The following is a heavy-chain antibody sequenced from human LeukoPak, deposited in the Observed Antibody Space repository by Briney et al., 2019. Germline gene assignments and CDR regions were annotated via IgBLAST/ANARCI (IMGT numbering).Heavy chain of an antibody. V-gene: IGHV3-11*01. D-gene: IGHD2-8*01. Sequence: PGGPLRLPCAASGFTFSVHYMSWLRQAPGKALEWVLYISCSDCNIFYGHSVKGRFHLSRDNDKHSLYPQMNTLRAGDTAVYYCARYGHLHANCCFYYMDVWGKGTTVTVSS. CDR3: ARYGHLHANCCFYYMDV. J-gene: IGHJ6*03. CDR1: GFTFSVHY. CDR2: ISCSDCNI.